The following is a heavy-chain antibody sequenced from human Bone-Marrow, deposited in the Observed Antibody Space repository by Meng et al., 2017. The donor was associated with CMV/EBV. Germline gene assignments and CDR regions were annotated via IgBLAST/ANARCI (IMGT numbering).Heavy chain of an antibody. J-gene: IGHJ4*01. CDR1: SRNYY. CDR2: VSDTGNT. CDR3: ARNPGVIARWLRLRADFFDY. Sequence: SRNYYWGWVRQPPGKGLEWIGSVSDTGNTYSNPSLRGRVTISVDTSKNHFSLKLTSVTATDTAVYYCARNPGVIARWLRLRADFFDYWGQGTLVTVSS. D-gene: IGHD5-12*01. V-gene: IGHV4-39*02.